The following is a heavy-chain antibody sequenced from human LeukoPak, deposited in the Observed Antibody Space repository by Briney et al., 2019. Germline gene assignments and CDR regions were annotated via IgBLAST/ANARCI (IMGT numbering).Heavy chain of an antibody. CDR1: GFTFDDYA. Sequence: GGSLRLSCAASGFTFDDYAMHWVRQAPGKGLEWVSGITWNSGNIGYADSVKGRFTISRDNTKNSLYLQMNSLRPEDTALYYCAKENLHYALDYWGQGTLVTVSS. CDR2: ITWNSGNI. V-gene: IGHV3-9*01. J-gene: IGHJ4*02. CDR3: AKENLHYALDY. D-gene: IGHD2-2*01.